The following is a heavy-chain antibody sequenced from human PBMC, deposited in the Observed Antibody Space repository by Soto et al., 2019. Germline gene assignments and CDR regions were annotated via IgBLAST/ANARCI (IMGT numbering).Heavy chain of an antibody. CDR1: GFTFSSYG. V-gene: IGHV3-30*18. CDR2: ISYDGITK. D-gene: IGHD2-2*03. Sequence: VQLVESRGGVVQPGRSLRLSCAASGFTFSSYGMNWVRQAPGKGLEWVALISYDGITKYYADSVKGRFTISRDNAKNTQYLQMNSLRPEDTAVYYCAKGLDIVLVPGTIGPYYYYGVDVWGQGTTVTVSS. J-gene: IGHJ6*02. CDR3: AKGLDIVLVPGTIGPYYYYGVDV.